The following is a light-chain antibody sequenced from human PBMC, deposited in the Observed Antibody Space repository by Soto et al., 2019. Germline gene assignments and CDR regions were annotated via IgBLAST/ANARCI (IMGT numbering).Light chain of an antibody. Sequence: EIVVAQSPATLSVSPGERATLSCRASQSVGSSLAWYQEKPGQAPXLXXYGASTRATGVPARFTGIGSGTEFTLTISSLQSEDFAVYYCQHYNNWPPWTFGQGTKVDIK. CDR1: QSVGSS. CDR2: GAS. V-gene: IGKV3-15*01. CDR3: QHYNNWPPWT. J-gene: IGKJ1*01.